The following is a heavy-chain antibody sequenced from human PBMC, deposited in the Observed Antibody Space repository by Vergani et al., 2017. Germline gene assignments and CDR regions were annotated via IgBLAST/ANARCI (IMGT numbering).Heavy chain of an antibody. CDR1: GFTFSSYS. Sequence: EVQLVESGGGLVQPGGSLRLSCAASGFTFSSYSMNWVRQAPGQGLEWVSYISTRSTTIYYADAVKGRFTISRDNAKNSLYLQMNSLRAEDTAVFYCARAWDYFVSGGYAYWGQGTLVTVSS. D-gene: IGHD3-22*01. CDR2: ISTRSTTI. V-gene: IGHV3-48*04. CDR3: ARAWDYFVSGGYAY. J-gene: IGHJ4*02.